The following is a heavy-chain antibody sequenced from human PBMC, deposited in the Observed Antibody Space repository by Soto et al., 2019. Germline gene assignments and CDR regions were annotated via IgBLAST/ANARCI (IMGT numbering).Heavy chain of an antibody. Sequence: SKTLSLTCTVSGGSISSSSYYWGWIRQPPGKGLEWIGSIYYSGSTYYNPSLKGRVTISVDTSKNQFSLKLSSVTAADTAVYYSARPVGSYYGSGSYGPPDYYYYMDVWGKGTTVTVSS. CDR3: ARPVGSYYGSGSYGPPDYYYYMDV. CDR2: IYYSGST. CDR1: GGSISSSSYY. J-gene: IGHJ6*03. V-gene: IGHV4-39*01. D-gene: IGHD3-10*01.